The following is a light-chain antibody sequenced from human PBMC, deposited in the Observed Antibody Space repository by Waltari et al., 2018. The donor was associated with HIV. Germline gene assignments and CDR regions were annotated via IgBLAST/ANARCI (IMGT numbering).Light chain of an antibody. Sequence: SYELTQPPSVSVSPGQTASITCSGDKLGDNYAYWYQQKPGQSPVLVIYVDTKRPSGLPERFSGSNSGNTATLTISGTQAMDEADYYCQAWDSNTGVFGGGTKLTVL. CDR3: QAWDSNTGV. CDR2: VDT. CDR1: KLGDNY. J-gene: IGLJ2*01. V-gene: IGLV3-1*01.